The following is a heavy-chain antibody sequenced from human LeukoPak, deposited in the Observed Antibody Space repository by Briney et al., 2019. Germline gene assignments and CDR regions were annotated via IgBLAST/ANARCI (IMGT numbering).Heavy chain of an antibody. J-gene: IGHJ4*02. CDR3: AGEGTTVVTPQDC. Sequence: GGSLRLSCAASGFTFSSYSMNWVRQAPGKGLEWVSHISSSSTIYYADSVKGRFTISRDNAKNSLYLQMNSLRDEDTAVYYCAGEGTTVVTPQDCWGQGTLVTVSS. CDR1: GFTFSSYS. V-gene: IGHV3-48*02. CDR2: ISSSSTI. D-gene: IGHD4-23*01.